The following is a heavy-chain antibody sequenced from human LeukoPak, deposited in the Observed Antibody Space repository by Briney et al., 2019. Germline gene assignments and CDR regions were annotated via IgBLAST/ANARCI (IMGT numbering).Heavy chain of an antibody. CDR2: IYYSGST. CDR1: GGSISSSSYY. CDR3: ARVLAGNTEPFCDY. V-gene: IGHV4-39*07. J-gene: IGHJ4*02. D-gene: IGHD1/OR15-1a*01. Sequence: PSETLSLTCTVSGGSISSSSYYWGWTRQPPGKGLEWIGSIYYSGSTYYNPSLKSRVTISVDTSKNQFSLKLSSVTAADTAVYYCARVLAGNTEPFCDYWGQGTLVTVSS.